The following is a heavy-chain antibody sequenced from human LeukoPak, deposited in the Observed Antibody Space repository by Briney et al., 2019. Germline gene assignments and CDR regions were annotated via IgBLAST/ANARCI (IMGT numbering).Heavy chain of an antibody. J-gene: IGHJ4*02. V-gene: IGHV4-31*03. D-gene: IGHD4-23*01. CDR3: ARDKYGGNSVGYFDY. Sequence: SQTLSLTCTVSGGSISSGGYYWSWIRQHPGKGLEWIGYIYYSGSTYYNPSLKSRVTISVDTSKNQFSLKLSSVTAADTAVYYCARDKYGGNSVGYFDYWGQGTLVTVSS. CDR1: GGSISSGGYY. CDR2: IYYSGST.